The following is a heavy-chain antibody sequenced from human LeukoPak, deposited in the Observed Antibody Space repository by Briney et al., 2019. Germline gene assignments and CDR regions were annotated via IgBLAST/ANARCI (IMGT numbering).Heavy chain of an antibody. Sequence: SETLSLTCAVYGGSFSGYYWSWIRQPPGKGLEWIGEINHSGSTNYNPSLKSRVTISVDTSKNQFSLKLSSVTAADTAVYYCATAPYPTVTWKFDYWGQGTLVTVSS. CDR1: GGSFSGYY. D-gene: IGHD4-17*01. CDR3: ATAPYPTVTWKFDY. CDR2: INHSGST. J-gene: IGHJ4*02. V-gene: IGHV4-34*01.